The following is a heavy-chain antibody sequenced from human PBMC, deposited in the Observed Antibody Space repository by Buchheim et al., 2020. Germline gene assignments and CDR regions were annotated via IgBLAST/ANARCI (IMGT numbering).Heavy chain of an antibody. D-gene: IGHD6-13*01. Sequence: EVQLVESGGDLVQPGGSLRLSCAASGFTFSIYWMHWVRQAPGKGLVWVSRIHSDGSSTDYADSVKGRFTISRDNAKNTLYLQMNSLRAEDTAVYYCTNLAEQPRRNYWGQGTL. CDR1: GFTFSIYW. CDR3: TNLAEQPRRNY. V-gene: IGHV3-74*01. J-gene: IGHJ4*02. CDR2: IHSDGSST.